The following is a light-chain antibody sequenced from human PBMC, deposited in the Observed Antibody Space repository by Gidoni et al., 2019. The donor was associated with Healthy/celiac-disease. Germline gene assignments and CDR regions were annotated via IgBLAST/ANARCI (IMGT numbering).Light chain of an antibody. CDR3: QQYGSSPQT. CDR2: GAS. J-gene: IGKJ1*01. CDR1: QSVSSSY. V-gene: IGKV3-20*01. Sequence: EIVLTQSPGTLSLSPGERATLSCRASQSVSSSYLAWYQQKPGQAPRLLIYGASSRATGIPDRVSGSVSWTDFTLTIIRLEPEDFAVDYCQQYGSSPQTFGQGTKVEIK.